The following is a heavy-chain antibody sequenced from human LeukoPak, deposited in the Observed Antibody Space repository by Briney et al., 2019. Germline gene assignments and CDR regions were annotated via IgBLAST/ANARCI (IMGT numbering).Heavy chain of an antibody. D-gene: IGHD5-12*01. CDR2: IGTSGSTI. Sequence: PGGSLRLSCAASGFTFSNYYMSWIRQAPGKGLEWVSYIGTSGSTIYYADSVKGRFTISRDNAKNSLYLQMNSLRAEDTAVYYCGRTAPPHPRYDVGSPDYWGQGTRDTVSS. V-gene: IGHV3-11*04. J-gene: IGHJ4*02. CDR3: GRTAPPHPRYDVGSPDY. CDR1: GFTFSNYY.